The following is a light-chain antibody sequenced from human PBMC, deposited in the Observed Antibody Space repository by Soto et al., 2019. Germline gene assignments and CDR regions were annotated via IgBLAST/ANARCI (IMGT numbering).Light chain of an antibody. CDR3: SSYTSTNTL. CDR2: EVS. J-gene: IGLJ2*01. V-gene: IGLV2-14*01. Sequence: QSAPTQPASVSGSPGQSITISCTGTTSDIGVSNYVSWYQQHPGKAPKLMIYEVSNRPSGVPNRFSGSKSGNTASLTISGLQAEDEADYYCSSYTSTNTLFGGGTKLTVL. CDR1: TSDIGVSNY.